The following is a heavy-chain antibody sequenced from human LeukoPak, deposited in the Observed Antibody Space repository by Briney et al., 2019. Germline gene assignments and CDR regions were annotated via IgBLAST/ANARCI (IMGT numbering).Heavy chain of an antibody. V-gene: IGHV3-21*01. Sequence: GGSLRLSCAASGFTFSSYSMNWVRQAPGKGLECVSSISSSSSYIYYADSVKGRFTISRDNAKNSLYLQMNSLRAEDTAVYYCARDGIVGAGFDYWGQGTLVTVSS. CDR1: GFTFSSYS. D-gene: IGHD1-26*01. J-gene: IGHJ4*02. CDR3: ARDGIVGAGFDY. CDR2: ISSSSSYI.